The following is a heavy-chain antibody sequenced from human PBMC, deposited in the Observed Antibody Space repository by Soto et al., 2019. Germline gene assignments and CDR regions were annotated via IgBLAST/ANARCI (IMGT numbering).Heavy chain of an antibody. J-gene: IGHJ4*02. Sequence: QMHLQESGPGLVKPSETLSLTCTVSGASISSSYWSWIRQSPERGLEWIAYVYHTGATNYNPSLKSRVTISLDTSKGQFSLNLTSLTTADTAVYFCARGGNRYSNVACGVGGFDYWGQGSLVTVSS. CDR1: GASISSSY. CDR3: ARGGNRYSNVACGVGGFDY. CDR2: VYHTGAT. V-gene: IGHV4-59*01. D-gene: IGHD5-12*01.